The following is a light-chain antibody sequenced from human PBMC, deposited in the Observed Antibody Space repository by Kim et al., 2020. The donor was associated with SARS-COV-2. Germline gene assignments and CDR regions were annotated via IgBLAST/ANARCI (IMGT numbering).Light chain of an antibody. CDR2: QDS. J-gene: IGLJ2*01. CDR3: QAWDSSTVV. CDR1: KLGDKY. Sequence: VSPGQTASITCSGDKLGDKYACWYQQKPGQSPVLVIYQDSKRPSGIPELFSGSNSGNTATLTISGTQAMDEADYYCQAWDSSTVVFGGGTQLTVL. V-gene: IGLV3-1*01.